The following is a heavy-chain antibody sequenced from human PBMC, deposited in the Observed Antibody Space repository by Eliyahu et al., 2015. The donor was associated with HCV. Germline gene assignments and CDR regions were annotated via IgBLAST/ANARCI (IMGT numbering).Heavy chain of an antibody. CDR2: IHFWWGT. V-gene: IGHV4-39*07. J-gene: IGHJ1*01. CDR1: GGSISSSSYY. CDR3: ARDWVAGTEGYFQH. D-gene: IGHD6-19*01. Sequence: QLQLQESGPGLVKPSETLSLTCTVSGGSISSSSYYWGWIRQAPREGAGLVGGIHFWWGTYHTPSLKSRVTISVDTSKNQFSLKLSSVTAADTAVYYCARDWVAGTEGYFQHWGQGTLVTVSS.